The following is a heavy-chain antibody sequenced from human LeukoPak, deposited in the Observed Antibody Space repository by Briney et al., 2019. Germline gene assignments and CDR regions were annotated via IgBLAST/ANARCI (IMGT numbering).Heavy chain of an antibody. CDR3: ARNHYSSSSDY. D-gene: IGHD6-6*01. V-gene: IGHV1-18*04. CDR1: GYTFTSYG. CDR2: ISIYNGNT. Sequence: GASVKVSCKASGYTFTSYGISWVRQAPGQGLEWMGWISIYNGNTNYAEKIQGRVTMTTDTSTNTAFMELRSLRPDDTAMYYCARNHYSSSSDYWGQGTLVTVSS. J-gene: IGHJ4*02.